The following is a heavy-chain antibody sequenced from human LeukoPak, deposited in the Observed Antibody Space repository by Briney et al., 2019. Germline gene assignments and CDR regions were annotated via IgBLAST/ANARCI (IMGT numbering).Heavy chain of an antibody. J-gene: IGHJ4*02. D-gene: IGHD6-13*01. CDR1: GYTFTSYG. CDR3: ARDIIAAAGAVDY. Sequence: ASVKVSCTASGYTFTSYGISWVRQAPGQGLEWMGWISAYNGNTNYAQKFQGRVTMTRDTSISTAYMELSRLRSDDTAVYYCARDIIAAAGAVDYWGQGTLVTVSS. CDR2: ISAYNGNT. V-gene: IGHV1-18*01.